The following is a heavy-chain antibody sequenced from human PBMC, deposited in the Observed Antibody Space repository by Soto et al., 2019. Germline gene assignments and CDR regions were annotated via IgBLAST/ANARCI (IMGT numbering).Heavy chain of an antibody. Sequence: SETLSLTCAVYGGSFSGHFWSWIRQPPGKGLEWIGEINHSGSTNFNPSLKSRVTISVDTSKNQFSLKVNSLTAADTAVYYCARGISMIVEAQRDAPEKYYYHSWGQGTVVT. J-gene: IGHJ4*02. CDR1: GGSFSGHF. CDR3: ARGISMIVEAQRDAPEKYYYHS. CDR2: INHSGST. V-gene: IGHV4-34*01. D-gene: IGHD3-22*01.